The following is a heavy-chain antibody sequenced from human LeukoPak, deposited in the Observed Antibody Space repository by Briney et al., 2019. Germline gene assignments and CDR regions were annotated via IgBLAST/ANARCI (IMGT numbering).Heavy chain of an antibody. Sequence: GGSLRLSCAASGFTFSSYSMNWVRQAPGKGLEWVSSISTSSSYIYNADSVKGRFTISRDNAKNSLYLQMNSLRAEDTAVYYCARDAYDSSGYGGYWGQGTLVTVSS. J-gene: IGHJ4*02. V-gene: IGHV3-21*01. CDR2: ISTSSSYI. D-gene: IGHD3-22*01. CDR3: ARDAYDSSGYGGY. CDR1: GFTFSSYS.